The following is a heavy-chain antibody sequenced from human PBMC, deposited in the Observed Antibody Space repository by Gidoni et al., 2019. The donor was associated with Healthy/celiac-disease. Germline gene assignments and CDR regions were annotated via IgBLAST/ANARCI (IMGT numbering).Heavy chain of an antibody. V-gene: IGHV3-15*07. CDR2: IKSKTDGGTT. J-gene: IGHJ3*02. CDR1: GFTFSNAW. Sequence: EVQLVASGGGLVKPGGSLRLSCAASGFTFSNAWMNWVRQAPGKGLEWVGRIKSKTDGGTTDYAAPVKGRFTISRDDSKNTLYLQMNSLKTEDTAVYYCTTDPVVVAATSGSAFDIWGQGTMVTVSS. CDR3: TTDPVVVAATSGSAFDI. D-gene: IGHD2-15*01.